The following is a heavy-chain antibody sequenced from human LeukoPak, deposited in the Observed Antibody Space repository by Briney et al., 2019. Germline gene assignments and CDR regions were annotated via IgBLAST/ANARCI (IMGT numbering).Heavy chain of an antibody. CDR3: ARGLWWYYDSSGHGFDP. Sequence: ASVKVSCKASGGTFSSYAISWVRRAPGQGLEWMGGIIPIFGTANYAQKFQGRVTITADESTSTAYMELSSLRSEDTAVYYCARGLWWYYDSSGHGFDPWGQGTLVTVSS. J-gene: IGHJ5*02. CDR2: IIPIFGTA. V-gene: IGHV1-69*13. D-gene: IGHD3-22*01. CDR1: GGTFSSYA.